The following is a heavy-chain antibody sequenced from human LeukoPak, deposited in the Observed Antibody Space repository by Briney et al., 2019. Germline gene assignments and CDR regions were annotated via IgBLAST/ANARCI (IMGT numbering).Heavy chain of an antibody. CDR2: INPRSGGR. Sequence: ASVTVSFTASDYTFTSYDMHWVRQAPGQGLEWMGWINPRSGGRDYAQKFQGRVTMTRDTSISTAYMELSRLTSDDTAVYYCTRDVTGDYWFDPWGQGTLVTVSS. J-gene: IGHJ5*02. CDR1: DYTFTSYD. D-gene: IGHD3-16*01. V-gene: IGHV1-2*02. CDR3: TRDVTGDYWFDP.